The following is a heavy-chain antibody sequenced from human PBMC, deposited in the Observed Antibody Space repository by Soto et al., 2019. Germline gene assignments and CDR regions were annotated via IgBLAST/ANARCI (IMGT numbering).Heavy chain of an antibody. CDR2: IDPSDSYT. V-gene: IGHV5-10-1*01. CDR3: ARVRKGIAVASTAAAFDY. D-gene: IGHD6-19*01. Sequence: PGESLKISCKGSGYSFTSYWISWVRQMPGKGLEWMGRIDPSDSYTNYSPSFQGHVTISADKSISTAYLQWSSLKASDTAMYYCARVRKGIAVASTAAAFDYWGQGTLVTVSS. CDR1: GYSFTSYW. J-gene: IGHJ4*02.